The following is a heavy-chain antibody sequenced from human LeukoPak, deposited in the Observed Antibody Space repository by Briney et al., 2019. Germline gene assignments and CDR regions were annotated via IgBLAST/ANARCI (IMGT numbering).Heavy chain of an antibody. CDR3: ARDGWELLATKLEYYFDY. CDR2: ISSSSSYI. D-gene: IGHD1-26*01. V-gene: IGHV3-21*01. J-gene: IGHJ4*02. CDR1: GFTFSSYS. Sequence: GGSLRLSCAASGFTFSSYSMNWVRQAPGKGLEWVSSISSSSSYIYYADSVKGRFTISRDNAKNSLYLQMNSLRAEDTAVYYCARDGWELLATKLEYYFDYWGQGTLVTVSS.